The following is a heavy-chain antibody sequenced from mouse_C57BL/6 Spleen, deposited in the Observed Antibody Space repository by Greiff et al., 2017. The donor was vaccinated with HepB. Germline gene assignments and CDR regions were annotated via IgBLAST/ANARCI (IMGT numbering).Heavy chain of an antibody. D-gene: IGHD1-1*01. Sequence: EVKLMESGGGLVKPGGSLKLSCAASGFTFSDYGMHWVRQAPEKGLEWVAYISSGSSTIYYADTVKGRITISRDNAKNTLFLQMTSLRSEDTAMDYCARGYYYGSSPFDYWGQGTTLTVSS. CDR3: ARGYYYGSSPFDY. J-gene: IGHJ2*01. CDR2: ISSGSSTI. CDR1: GFTFSDYG. V-gene: IGHV5-17*01.